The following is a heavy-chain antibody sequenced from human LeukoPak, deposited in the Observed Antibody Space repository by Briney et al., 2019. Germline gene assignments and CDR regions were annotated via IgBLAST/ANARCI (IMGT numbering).Heavy chain of an antibody. CDR2: ISSSSSYI. CDR1: GFTFSSYS. Sequence: GGSLRLSCAASGFTFSSYSMNWVRQAPGKGLEWVSSISSSSSYIYYADSVKGRFTISRDNAKNSLYLQMNSLRAEDTAVYYCAREGPGIQYDYWGQGTLVIVS. J-gene: IGHJ4*02. V-gene: IGHV3-21*01. CDR3: AREGPGIQYDY. D-gene: IGHD5-18*01.